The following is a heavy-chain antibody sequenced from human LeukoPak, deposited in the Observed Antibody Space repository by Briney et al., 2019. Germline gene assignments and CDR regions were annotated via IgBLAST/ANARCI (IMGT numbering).Heavy chain of an antibody. CDR3: ARGYSYGYDY. D-gene: IGHD5-18*01. J-gene: IGHJ4*02. Sequence: SETLSLTCAVSGYSISSGYYWGWIRQPPGKGLEWIGSIYHSGSTDYNPSLKSRVTISVDTSKNPFSLKLSSVTAADTAVYYCARGYSYGYDYWGQGTLVTVSS. CDR1: GYSISSGYY. V-gene: IGHV4-38-2*01. CDR2: IYHSGST.